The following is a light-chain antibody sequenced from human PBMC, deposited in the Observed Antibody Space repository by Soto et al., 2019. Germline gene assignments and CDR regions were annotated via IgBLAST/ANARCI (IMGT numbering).Light chain of an antibody. CDR1: SSNIGAGYE. V-gene: IGLV1-40*01. Sequence: QYVLTQPPSVSEAPGQRVTISCTGSSSNIGAGYEAHWYQQVPGTAPKLLIYENNNRPSGVPDRFSGSKSGTSASLAITGLQAEDEAEYYCQSYDRSLSGYVFGTGTKLTVL. CDR2: ENN. CDR3: QSYDRSLSGYV. J-gene: IGLJ1*01.